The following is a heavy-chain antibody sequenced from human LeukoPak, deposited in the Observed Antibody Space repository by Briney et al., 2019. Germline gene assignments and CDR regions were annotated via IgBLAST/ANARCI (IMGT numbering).Heavy chain of an antibody. D-gene: IGHD3-3*01. V-gene: IGHV3-49*04. J-gene: IGHJ3*02. CDR1: GFTFGDYA. CDR2: IRSKAYGGTT. Sequence: HTGGSLRLSCTASGFTFGDYAMSWVRQAPGKGLEWVGFIRSKAYGGTTEYAASVKGRFTISRDDSKSIAYLQMNSLKTEDTAVYYCTRVPFWRGPFGIWGQGTMVTVSS. CDR3: TRVPFWRGPFGI.